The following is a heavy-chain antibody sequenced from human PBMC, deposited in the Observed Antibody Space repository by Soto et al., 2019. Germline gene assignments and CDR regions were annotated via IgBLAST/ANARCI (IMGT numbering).Heavy chain of an antibody. Sequence: ASVKVSCKASGYPFSDNQIHWLRRAPRQGLEWMGRINPKSDDTNYAQKFQGRVTMTRDTSIDTAYLELTGLTSDDTATYYCARKHSLDYIRWGLDPWGQGTLVTVSS. V-gene: IGHV1-2*02. CDR3: ARKHSLDYIRWGLDP. D-gene: IGHD4-4*01. CDR1: GYPFSDNQ. CDR2: INPKSDDT. J-gene: IGHJ5*02.